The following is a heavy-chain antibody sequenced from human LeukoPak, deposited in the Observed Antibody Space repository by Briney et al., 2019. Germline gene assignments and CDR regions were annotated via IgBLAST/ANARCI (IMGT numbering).Heavy chain of an antibody. CDR3: ASTRFVNWIHVGYMDV. Sequence: SETLSLTCTVSGGSVSSSSYYWGWIRQSPGKDLEWIGSVYYTGSTYYNPSLKSRVTISLDMSQNQFSLKVSSMTAADTAVYYCASTRFVNWIHVGYMDVWGKETTITVSS. V-gene: IGHV4-39*07. CDR1: GGSVSSSSYY. J-gene: IGHJ6*03. CDR2: VYYTGST. D-gene: IGHD5-18*01.